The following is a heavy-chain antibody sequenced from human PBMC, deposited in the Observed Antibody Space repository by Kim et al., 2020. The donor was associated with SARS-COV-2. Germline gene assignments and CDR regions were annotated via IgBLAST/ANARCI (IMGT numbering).Heavy chain of an antibody. V-gene: IGHV4-39*01. D-gene: IGHD1-26*01. CDR3: ARHRGATRGYYFDY. J-gene: IGHJ4*02. Sequence: NPSLKRRYTISGETSKTQFSRKLSYVTAADTAVYYCARHRGATRGYYFDYWGQGTLVTVSS.